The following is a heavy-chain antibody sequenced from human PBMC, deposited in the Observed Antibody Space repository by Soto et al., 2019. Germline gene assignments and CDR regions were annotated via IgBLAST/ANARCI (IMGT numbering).Heavy chain of an antibody. CDR3: ARSSTWRSPLIIMIVKVFEC. Sequence: QVQLVESGGGVVQPGRSLRLSFAASGFTFSSYAMHWVPQAPGKGLEGVAGISYDGSKKYYADCVKGRFTISRDNSKNTLYLQMISLRAEDTAVYYCARSSTWRSPLIIMIVKVFECWGQGTLVTVSS. D-gene: IGHD3-22*01. J-gene: IGHJ4*02. CDR2: ISYDGSKK. CDR1: GFTFSSYA. V-gene: IGHV3-30-3*01.